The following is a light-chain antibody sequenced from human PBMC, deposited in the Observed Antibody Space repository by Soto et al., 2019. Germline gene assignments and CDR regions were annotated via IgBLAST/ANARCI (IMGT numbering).Light chain of an antibody. CDR1: QSVGRN. J-gene: IGKJ2*02. V-gene: IGKV3-15*01. CDR3: EQNNSGPRT. CDR2: DAS. Sequence: EIVMTQSPVTLSVSPGERATLSCRASQSVGRNLAWCQQRPGQAPRLLIYDASTRADGIPARFSGSGSGTEFTLNNSRPQSEECAIHYCEQNNSGPRTFGQGPKLET.